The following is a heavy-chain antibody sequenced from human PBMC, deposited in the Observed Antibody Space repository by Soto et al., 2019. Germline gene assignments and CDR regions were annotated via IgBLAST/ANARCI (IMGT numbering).Heavy chain of an antibody. Sequence: SETLSLTCTVSGSSISSYYWSWIRQPPGKGLEWIGYIYYSGSTNYNPSLKSRVTISVDTSKNQFSLKLSSVTAADTAVYYCAREGAARPMDYYYGMDVWGQGTTVTVSS. CDR3: AREGAARPMDYYYGMDV. J-gene: IGHJ6*02. V-gene: IGHV4-59*01. CDR1: GSSISSYY. D-gene: IGHD6-6*01. CDR2: IYYSGST.